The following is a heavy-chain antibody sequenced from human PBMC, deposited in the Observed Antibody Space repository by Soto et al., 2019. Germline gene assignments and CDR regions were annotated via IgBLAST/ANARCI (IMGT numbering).Heavy chain of an antibody. CDR3: ARSGSGSGWL. Sequence: SETLSLTCTVSGGSVSSGRFYWSWIRQPPGKGLEWIGYIYYSGSTKYNSSLRSRVTISVDTSKNQFSLKLTSVTAADTAVYYCARSGSGSGWLGGQGTLVTVS. J-gene: IGHJ4*02. V-gene: IGHV4-61*01. CDR2: IYYSGST. D-gene: IGHD6-19*01. CDR1: GGSVSSGRFY.